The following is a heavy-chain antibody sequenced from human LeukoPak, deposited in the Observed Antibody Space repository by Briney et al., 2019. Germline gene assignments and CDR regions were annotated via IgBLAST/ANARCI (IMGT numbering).Heavy chain of an antibody. CDR1: GYTFTSYY. CDR2: INASGGST. J-gene: IGHJ4*02. Sequence: ASVKVSCKASGYTFTSYYMHWVRQAPGQGLEWMGIINASGGSTSYAQKFQGRVTMTRDTSTSTVYMELSSLRSEDTDVYYCARVLEATFDYWGQGPLVTVSS. V-gene: IGHV1-46*01. D-gene: IGHD1-26*01. CDR3: ARVLEATFDY.